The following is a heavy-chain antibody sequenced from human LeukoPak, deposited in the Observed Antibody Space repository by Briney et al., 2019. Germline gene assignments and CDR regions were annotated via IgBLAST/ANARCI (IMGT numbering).Heavy chain of an antibody. CDR3: ARSSYCSSTSCYIPNFDY. CDR2: ISPYNGNT. J-gene: IGHJ4*02. Sequence: ASVKVSCKASGYTFTSYGISWVRQAPGQGLEWMAWISPYNGNTDYAQRLQGRVTMTTDTSTNTAYMELRSLRSDDTAVYYCARSSYCSSTSCYIPNFDYWGQGTLVTVSS. D-gene: IGHD2-2*02. CDR1: GYTFTSYG. V-gene: IGHV1-18*01.